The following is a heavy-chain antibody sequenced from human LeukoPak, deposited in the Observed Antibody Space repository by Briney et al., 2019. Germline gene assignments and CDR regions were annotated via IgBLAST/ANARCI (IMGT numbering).Heavy chain of an antibody. J-gene: IGHJ4*02. Sequence: SETLSLTCTVPGGSISSYYWNWIRQPPGKRLEWIGYIYYSGSTNYNPSLKSRVTISVDTSKNQFSLKLSSVTAADTAVYYCARSRGFPLFDYWGQGILVTVSS. D-gene: IGHD3-10*01. CDR2: IYYSGST. V-gene: IGHV4-59*08. CDR1: GGSISSYY. CDR3: ARSRGFPLFDY.